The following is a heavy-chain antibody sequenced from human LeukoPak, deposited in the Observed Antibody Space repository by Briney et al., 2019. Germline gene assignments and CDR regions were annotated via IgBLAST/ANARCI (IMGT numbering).Heavy chain of an antibody. CDR2: INPSSGGT. D-gene: IGHD4-17*01. V-gene: IGHV1-2*02. Sequence: ASVKVSCKASGYTFTGYYMHWVRQAPGQGLEWMGWINPSSGGTNFAQKFQGRVTMTRDTSISTAYMELGRLRSDDTAVYYCARDRRASGDRTFDYWGQGTLVTVSS. CDR3: ARDRRASGDRTFDY. J-gene: IGHJ4*02. CDR1: GYTFTGYY.